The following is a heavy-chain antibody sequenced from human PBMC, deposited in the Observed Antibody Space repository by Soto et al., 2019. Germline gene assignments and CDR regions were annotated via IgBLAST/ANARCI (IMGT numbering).Heavy chain of an antibody. D-gene: IGHD2-21*01. Sequence: SGPTLVNPTQTLTLTFTFSGFSLSTSGVGVGWIRQPPGKALEWLALIYWDDDKRYSPSLKSRLTITKDTSKNHVVLTMTNMDPVDTATYYCAHKNGDNDAFDIWGQGTMVTVSS. V-gene: IGHV2-5*02. CDR2: IYWDDDK. CDR1: GFSLSTSGVG. CDR3: AHKNGDNDAFDI. J-gene: IGHJ3*02.